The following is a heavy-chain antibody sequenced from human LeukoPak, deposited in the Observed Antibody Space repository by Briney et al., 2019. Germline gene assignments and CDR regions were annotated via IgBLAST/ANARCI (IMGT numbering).Heavy chain of an antibody. CDR3: ARDQGTDAFHI. CDR1: GYTFTSYY. CDR2: INPSGGST. J-gene: IGHJ3*02. Sequence: ASVKVSCKASGYTFTSYYMHWVRQAPGQGLEWMGIINPSGGSTSYAQKFQGRVTMTRDMSTSTVYMELSSLRSEDTAVYYCARDQGTDAFHIWGQGTMVTVSS. D-gene: IGHD1-1*01. V-gene: IGHV1-46*01.